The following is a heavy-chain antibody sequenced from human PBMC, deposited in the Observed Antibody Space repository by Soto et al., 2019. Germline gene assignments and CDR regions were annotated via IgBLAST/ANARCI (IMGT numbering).Heavy chain of an antibody. CDR3: ARTTAVSGTPEFDY. CDR1: GFTFSSYN. V-gene: IGHV3-30-3*01. CDR2: ISYDDGSNK. J-gene: IGHJ4*02. Sequence: QVQLVESGGGVVQPGRSLRLSCAASGFTFSSYNMHWVRQAPGKGLEWVTVISYDDGSNKSYADSVKGRFTISRDNSNNTLYLQMNSLRAEDTAVYYCARTTAVSGTPEFDYWGQGTLVTVSS. D-gene: IGHD6-19*01.